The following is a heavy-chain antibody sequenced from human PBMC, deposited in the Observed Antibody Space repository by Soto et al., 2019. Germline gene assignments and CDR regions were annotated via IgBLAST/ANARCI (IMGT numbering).Heavy chain of an antibody. V-gene: IGHV3-48*01. D-gene: IGHD2-2*01. J-gene: IGHJ4*02. CDR2: FGGSAACI. CDR3: VRDHAWAFDS. CDR1: GFTFSSYT. Sequence: PGGSLRLSCVASGFTFSSYTFNWVRQAPGKGLEWISYFGGSAACIYYADSVKGRFTISRDDAKSSLYLQMNSLRVEDTAVYFCVRDHAWAFDSWGQGTQVTVSS.